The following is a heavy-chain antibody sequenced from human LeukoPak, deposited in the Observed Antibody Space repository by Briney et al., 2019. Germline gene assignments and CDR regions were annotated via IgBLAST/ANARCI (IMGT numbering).Heavy chain of an antibody. CDR1: GFTFSRFW. Sequence: GGSLRLSCAASGFTFSRFWMHWVRQVPGKGLVWVSRINTDGSTTNYADSVKGRFTISRDNAKDTLYLQMNSLRAEDTAVYYCVKSMSGLNDYWGQGTLVIVSP. D-gene: IGHD3-3*01. J-gene: IGHJ4*02. V-gene: IGHV3-74*01. CDR2: INTDGSTT. CDR3: VKSMSGLNDY.